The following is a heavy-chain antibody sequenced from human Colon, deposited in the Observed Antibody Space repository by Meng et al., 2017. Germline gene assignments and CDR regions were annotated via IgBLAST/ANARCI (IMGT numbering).Heavy chain of an antibody. CDR1: GGSISTSGYY. J-gene: IGHJ5*02. Sequence: QPQLQESGPGLVKPSEALSPTCSVSGGSISTSGYYWGWIRQPPGKGLEWIGSIGHSGITYYTPSLKSRVTVSIDTSKSQFSLKLTSVTAADTGVYYCVRSSGWVRTGFDPWGQGTLVTVSS. D-gene: IGHD6-19*01. CDR2: IGHSGIT. V-gene: IGHV4-39*01. CDR3: VRSSGWVRTGFDP.